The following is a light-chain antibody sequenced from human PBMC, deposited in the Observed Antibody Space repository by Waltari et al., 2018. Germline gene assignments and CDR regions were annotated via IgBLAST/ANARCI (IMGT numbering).Light chain of an antibody. J-gene: IGKJ1*01. V-gene: IGKV1-5*03. CDR1: QTIDS. Sequence: DIQMTQSPSTLSASVGDRVTITCQASQTIDSLAWYQEKPGKVPKLLLYRASTLESGVPPRFSGSGSGTEFTLTISSLQPDDFATYYCQQYKTYPWTFGQGTKLEVK. CDR2: RAS. CDR3: QQYKTYPWT.